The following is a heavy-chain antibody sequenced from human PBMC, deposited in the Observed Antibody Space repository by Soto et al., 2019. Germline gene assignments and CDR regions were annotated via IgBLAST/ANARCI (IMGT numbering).Heavy chain of an antibody. CDR2: IHYSGTT. V-gene: IGHV4-59*01. CDR3: AAGEASSRNLAPYYLDF. Sequence: LSLTCTVSGGSMRNYFWTWIRQPPGKGLEWIGYIHYSGTTSFFPSYNPSLRSRVTISEDTSKNQFSLKLLSVTTADTAVYFCAAGEASSRNLAPYYLDFWGQGTLVTAPQ. CDR1: GGSMRNYF. J-gene: IGHJ4*02. D-gene: IGHD6-13*01.